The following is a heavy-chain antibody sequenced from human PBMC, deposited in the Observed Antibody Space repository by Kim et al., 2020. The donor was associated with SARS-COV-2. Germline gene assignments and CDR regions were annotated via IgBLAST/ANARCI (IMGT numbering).Heavy chain of an antibody. CDR3: ARVYCSSTSCFPDY. Sequence: SETLSITCAVYGGSFSGYYWSWIRQPPGKGLEWIGEINHSGSTNYNPSLKSRVTISVDTSKNQFSLKLSSVTAADTAVYYCARVYCSSTSCFPDYWGQGTLVTVSS. D-gene: IGHD2-2*01. CDR2: INHSGST. V-gene: IGHV4-34*01. J-gene: IGHJ4*02. CDR1: GGSFSGYY.